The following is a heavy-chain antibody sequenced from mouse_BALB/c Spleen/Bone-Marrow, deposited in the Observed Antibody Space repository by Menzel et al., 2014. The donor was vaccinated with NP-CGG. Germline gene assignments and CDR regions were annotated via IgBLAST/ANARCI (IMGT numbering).Heavy chain of an antibody. CDR3: ARGGNYGY. D-gene: IGHD2-1*01. V-gene: IGHV1S132*01. CDR1: GYTFTNYW. J-gene: IGHJ2*01. Sequence: QVQLQQSGAELVKPGASVKLSCKTSGYTFTNYWIQWVKQRPGQGLGWIGEIFPGIGTTYYNEKFKGKATLTIDTSSSTAYMQLRRLAPGDSACFFCARGGNYGYWGQGTTLTVSS. CDR2: IFPGIGTT.